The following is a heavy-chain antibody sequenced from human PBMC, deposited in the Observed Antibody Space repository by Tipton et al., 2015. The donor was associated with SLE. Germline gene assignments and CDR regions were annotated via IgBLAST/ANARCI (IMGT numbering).Heavy chain of an antibody. Sequence: TLSLTCTVSGGSISSYYWSWFRRPAGKGLEWIGRIYTSGSTNYNPSLKSRVTMSVDTSKNQFSLKLSSVTAADTAVYYCARGGYYGSTAVDYWGQGTLVTVSS. CDR2: IYTSGST. D-gene: IGHD3-3*01. CDR3: ARGGYYGSTAVDY. J-gene: IGHJ4*02. V-gene: IGHV4-4*07. CDR1: GGSISSYY.